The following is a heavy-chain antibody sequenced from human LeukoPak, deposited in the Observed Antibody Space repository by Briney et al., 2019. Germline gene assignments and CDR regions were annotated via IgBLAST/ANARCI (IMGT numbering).Heavy chain of an antibody. CDR3: ARDLGGYCSSTSCYRAAVY. CDR1: VYTFTSYG. J-gene: IGHJ4*02. V-gene: IGHV1-18*01. Sequence: GASVKVSCKASVYTFTSYGISWVRQAPGQGLEWMGWISAYNGNTNYAQKLQGRVTMTTDTSTSTAYMELRSLRSDDTAVYYCARDLGGYCSSTSCYRAAVYWGQGTLVTVSS. CDR2: ISAYNGNT. D-gene: IGHD2-2*02.